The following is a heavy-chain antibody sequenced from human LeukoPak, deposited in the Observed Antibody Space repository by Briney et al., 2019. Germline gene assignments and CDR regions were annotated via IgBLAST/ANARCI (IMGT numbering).Heavy chain of an antibody. CDR2: IKSKTDGGTT. D-gene: IGHD3-10*01. V-gene: IGHV3-15*01. CDR1: GFTVSSNY. CDR3: TTDNYGSRVYFDY. J-gene: IGHJ4*02. Sequence: GGSLRLSCAASGFTVSSNYMSWVRQAPGKGLEWVGRIKSKTDGGTTDYAAPVKGRFTISRDDSKNTLYLQMNSLKTEDTAVYYCTTDNYGSRVYFDYWGQGTLVTVSS.